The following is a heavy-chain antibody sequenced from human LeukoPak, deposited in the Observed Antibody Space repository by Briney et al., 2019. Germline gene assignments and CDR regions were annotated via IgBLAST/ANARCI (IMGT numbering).Heavy chain of an antibody. Sequence: LRLSCAASGFTFSSFDMSWVRQAPGKGLEWVGYIYYSGSTYYNPSLKSRVTISVDTSKNQFSLKLSSVTAADTAVYYCARETIGRYCSSTSCYWWFDPWGQGTLVTVSS. CDR2: IYYSGST. CDR3: ARETIGRYCSSTSCYWWFDP. D-gene: IGHD2-2*01. J-gene: IGHJ5*02. CDR1: GFTFSSFD. V-gene: IGHV4-31*02.